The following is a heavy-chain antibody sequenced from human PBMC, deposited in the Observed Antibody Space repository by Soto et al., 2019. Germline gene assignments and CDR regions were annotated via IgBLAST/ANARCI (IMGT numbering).Heavy chain of an antibody. CDR2: IHPGDSET. CDR3: ARIDTGGYNYYYYGMDA. CDR1: GYRFSTYW. Sequence: GESLKISCXGSGYRFSTYWIGWVRQMPGKGLEWMGIIHPGDSETTYNPSFQGQVTFSADKSTNTAYLQWSSLKASDTAMYYCARIDTGGYNYYYYGMDAWGQGTTVTVSS. D-gene: IGHD2-8*02. J-gene: IGHJ6*02. V-gene: IGHV5-51*01.